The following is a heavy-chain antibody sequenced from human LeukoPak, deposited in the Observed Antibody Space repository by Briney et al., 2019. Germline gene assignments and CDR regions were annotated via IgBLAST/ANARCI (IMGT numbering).Heavy chain of an antibody. Sequence: SETLSLTCAVYGGSFSGYYWSWIRQPPGKGLEWIGEINHSGSTNYNPSLKSRVTISVDTSKNQFSLKLSSVTAADTAVYYCARVPVYDSSGYPDYWGQGTLVTVSS. CDR2: INHSGST. V-gene: IGHV4-34*01. CDR3: ARVPVYDSSGYPDY. D-gene: IGHD3-22*01. CDR1: GGSFSGYY. J-gene: IGHJ4*02.